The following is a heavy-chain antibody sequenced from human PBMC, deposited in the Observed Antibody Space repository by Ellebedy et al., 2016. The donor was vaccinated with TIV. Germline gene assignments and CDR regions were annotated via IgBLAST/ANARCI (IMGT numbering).Heavy chain of an antibody. V-gene: IGHV3-48*04. CDR2: ISGSSSTK. CDR3: AGLWS. J-gene: IGHJ5*02. D-gene: IGHD3-10*01. Sequence: GGSLRLSCAASGFTFNWYSLIWVRQAPGKGLDWISYISGSSSTKHYADSVKGRFTISRDNAKNSLYLQMNSLRVEDTAVYYCAGLWSWGQGTLVTVSS. CDR1: GFTFNWYS.